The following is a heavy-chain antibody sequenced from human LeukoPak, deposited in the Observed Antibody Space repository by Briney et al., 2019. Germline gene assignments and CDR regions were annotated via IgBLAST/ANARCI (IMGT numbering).Heavy chain of an antibody. Sequence: SGTLSLTCTVSGGSISSGSYYWSWIRQPAGKGLEWIGRIYTSGSTNYNPSLKSRVTISVDTSKNQFSLKLSSVTAADTAVYYCARLRNRVQLWLLARDAFDIWGQGTMVTVSS. V-gene: IGHV4-61*02. D-gene: IGHD5-18*01. CDR1: GGSISSGSYY. J-gene: IGHJ3*02. CDR3: ARLRNRVQLWLLARDAFDI. CDR2: IYTSGST.